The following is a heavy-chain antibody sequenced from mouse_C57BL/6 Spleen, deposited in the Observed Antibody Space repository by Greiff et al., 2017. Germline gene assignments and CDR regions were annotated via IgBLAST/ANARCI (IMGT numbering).Heavy chain of an antibody. J-gene: IGHJ2*01. Sequence: VQLQQSGPELVKPGASVKISCKASGYAFSSSWMNWVKQRPGKGLEWIGRIYPGDGDTNYNGKFKGKATLTADKSSSTADMQLSSLTSEDSAVYFCARLGDYWGQGTTLTVSS. CDR1: GYAFSSSW. CDR2: IYPGDGDT. V-gene: IGHV1-82*01. CDR3: ARLGDY.